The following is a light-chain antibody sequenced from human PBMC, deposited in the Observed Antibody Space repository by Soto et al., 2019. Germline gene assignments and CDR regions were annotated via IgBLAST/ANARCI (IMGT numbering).Light chain of an antibody. V-gene: IGKV3-15*01. J-gene: IGKJ4*01. CDR2: GAS. CDR1: QSFITN. CDR3: QPYNDWPLT. Sequence: EIVMAQSPATLSVSPGERASLSCGASQSFITNLSWYQQKPAQAPRLLIYGASPRATGIPGRFSGGGSGPEFTLPIRSLQSAHFAVYYCQPYNDWPLTFGGGTKV.